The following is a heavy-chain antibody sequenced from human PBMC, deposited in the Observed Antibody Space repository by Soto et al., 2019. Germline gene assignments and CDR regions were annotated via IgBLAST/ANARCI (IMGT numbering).Heavy chain of an antibody. J-gene: IGHJ4*02. D-gene: IGHD4-4*01. V-gene: IGHV3-53*01. CDR1: GFTVSTNN. CDR3: ARDPYRPLFYS. CDR2: IYGGDST. Sequence: EVQLVESGGGLIQRGGSLRLSCAASGFTVSTNNMSWVRQAPGKGLEWVSLIYGGDSTYYADSVRGRFTISRDTSENTLYLQMNSLRAEDTAVYYCARDPYRPLFYSWGQGTLVTVSS.